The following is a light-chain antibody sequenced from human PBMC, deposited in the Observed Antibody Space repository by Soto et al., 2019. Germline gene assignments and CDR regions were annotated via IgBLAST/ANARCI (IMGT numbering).Light chain of an antibody. V-gene: IGKV3-20*01. CDR1: QSLSTRS. J-gene: IGKJ2*01. CDR3: HQYADSPQT. CDR2: DAS. Sequence: EIVLTQSPGTLSLSKGERATLSCRASQSLSTRSIGWYQQKPGQPPRLLIHDASTRAPGIPDRFSGSGSGTDFTLTISRLEPEDFAVYFCHQYADSPQTFGQGTKVDI.